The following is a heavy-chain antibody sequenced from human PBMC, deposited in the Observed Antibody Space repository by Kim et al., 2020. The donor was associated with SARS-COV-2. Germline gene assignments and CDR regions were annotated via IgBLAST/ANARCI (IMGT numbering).Heavy chain of an antibody. D-gene: IGHD3-22*01. J-gene: IGHJ5*02. CDR2: INAGNGNT. V-gene: IGHV1-3*01. CDR3: ARETYYYDSSGYLFDP. Sequence: ASVKVSCKASGYTFTSYAMHWVRQAPGQRLEWMGWINAGNGNTKYSQKFQGRVTITRDTSASTAYMELSSLRSEDTAVYYCARETYYYDSSGYLFDPWGQGTLVTVSS. CDR1: GYTFTSYA.